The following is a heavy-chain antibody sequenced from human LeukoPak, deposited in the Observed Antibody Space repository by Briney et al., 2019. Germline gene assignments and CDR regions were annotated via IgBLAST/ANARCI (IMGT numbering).Heavy chain of an antibody. J-gene: IGHJ3*02. D-gene: IGHD1-1*01. CDR3: AKSKSGTTVYAFDI. Sequence: PSETLSLTCTVSGGSISSYYWSWIRQRLGRALEGIGYIYYSGSTTYNPSLKSRVTISLDTSKNQVSLKLTSVTAADTAVYYCAKSKSGTTVYAFDIWGQGTMVTVFS. V-gene: IGHV4-59*01. CDR2: IYYSGST. CDR1: GGSISSYY.